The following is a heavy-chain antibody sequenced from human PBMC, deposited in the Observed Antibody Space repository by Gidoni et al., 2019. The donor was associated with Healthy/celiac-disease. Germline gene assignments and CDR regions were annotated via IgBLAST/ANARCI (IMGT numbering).Heavy chain of an antibody. Sequence: QLQLQESGPGLVKPSETLSLPCTVSGGSISSSSYYWGWIRLPPGKGLEWIGCSYYSGSTYYNPSLKSRVTISVDTSKNQFSLKLSSVTAADTAVYYCARRPLYDSSGYYGVYYYYYYMDVWGKGTTVTVSS. CDR1: GGSISSSSYY. CDR2: SYYSGST. CDR3: ARRPLYDSSGYYGVYYYYYYMDV. V-gene: IGHV4-39*01. D-gene: IGHD3-22*01. J-gene: IGHJ6*03.